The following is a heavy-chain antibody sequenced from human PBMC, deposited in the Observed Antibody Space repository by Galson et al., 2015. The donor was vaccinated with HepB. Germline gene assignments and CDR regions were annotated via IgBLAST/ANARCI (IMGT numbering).Heavy chain of an antibody. CDR2: IYWDDDK. J-gene: IGHJ4*02. V-gene: IGHV2-5*02. Sequence: PALVKPTQTLTLTCTFSGFSLSTSGVGVGWIRQPPGKALEWLALIYWDDDKRYSPSLKSRLTITKDTSKNQVVLTMTNMDPVDTATYYCAHRSDSSSSPLFDYWGQGTLVTVSS. D-gene: IGHD6-13*01. CDR3: AHRSDSSSSPLFDY. CDR1: GFSLSTSGVG.